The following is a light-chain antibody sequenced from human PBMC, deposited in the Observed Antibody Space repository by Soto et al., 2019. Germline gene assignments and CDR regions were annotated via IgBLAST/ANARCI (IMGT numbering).Light chain of an antibody. J-gene: IGLJ2*01. Sequence: QSALTQPPSASESLGQSVTISCTGTSSNIGGYDYVSWYQQHPGKAPKLIIYEVFKRPSGVPDRFSGSKSGNTASLTVSGLQAEDEADYYCSSYADTNLAFGGGTKVTVL. CDR3: SSYADTNLA. CDR2: EVF. V-gene: IGLV2-8*01. CDR1: SSNIGGYDY.